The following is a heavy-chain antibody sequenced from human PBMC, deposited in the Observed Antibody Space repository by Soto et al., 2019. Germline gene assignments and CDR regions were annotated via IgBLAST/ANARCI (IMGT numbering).Heavy chain of an antibody. V-gene: IGHV3-23*01. CDR3: ARREAASSGGYYEGDY. D-gene: IGHD1-26*01. CDR1: GFTFSSYA. Sequence: EVQLLEFGGGLVQPGGSLRLSCAASGFTFSSYAMSWVRQAPGKGLEWVSAISSSGGSTFYADSVKGRFTTSRDNSKNTLYLQMSSLRAEDTVVYYCARREAASSGGYYEGDYWGQGTLVTVSS. CDR2: ISSSGGST. J-gene: IGHJ4*02.